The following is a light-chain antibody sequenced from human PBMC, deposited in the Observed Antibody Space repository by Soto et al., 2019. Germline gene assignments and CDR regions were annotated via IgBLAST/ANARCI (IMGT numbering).Light chain of an antibody. CDR3: CSYADRSTYV. CDR2: EDS. CDR1: SSDVGSYNL. Sequence: QSVLTQPASVSGSPGHSITIFCTGTSSDVGSYNLVSWYQQHPGKAPKLIIYEDSKRPSGASNRFSGSKSGNTASLTISGLQTENEADYYCCSYADRSTYVFGTGTKVTVL. V-gene: IGLV2-23*01. J-gene: IGLJ1*01.